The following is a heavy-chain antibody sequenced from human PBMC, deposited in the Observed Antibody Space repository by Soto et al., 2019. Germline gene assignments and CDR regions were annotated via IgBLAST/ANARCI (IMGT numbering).Heavy chain of an antibody. CDR2: IYYSGST. CDR3: ARHSYYYGSTYGCWLDP. J-gene: IGHJ5*02. CDR1: GGSISTYY. V-gene: IGHV4-39*01. Sequence: PSETLCLPCTVFGGSISTYYRSWIRQPPGKGLEWIGSIYYSGSTYYNPSLKSRVTISVDTSKNQFSLKLSSVTAADTAVYYCARHSYYYGSTYGCWLDPWGQGTLVTVSS. D-gene: IGHD3-10*01.